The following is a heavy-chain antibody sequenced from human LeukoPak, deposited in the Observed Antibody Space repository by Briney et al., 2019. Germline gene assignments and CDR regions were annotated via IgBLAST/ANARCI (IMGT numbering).Heavy chain of an antibody. D-gene: IGHD3-22*01. CDR1: GGSFSGYY. CDR2: INNSGST. Sequence: SETLSLTCAVYGGSFSGYYWSWIRQPPGKGLEWIGEINNSGSTNYNPSLKSRVTMSVDTSKNQFSLKLSSVTAADTAVYYCASRRDSSGYYLHYWGQGTLVTVSS. J-gene: IGHJ4*02. V-gene: IGHV4-34*01. CDR3: ASRRDSSGYYLHY.